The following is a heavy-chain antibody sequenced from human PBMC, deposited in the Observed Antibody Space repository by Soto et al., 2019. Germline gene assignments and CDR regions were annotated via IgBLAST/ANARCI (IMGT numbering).Heavy chain of an antibody. CDR3: ARVKDTAMVSRYYGMDV. J-gene: IGHJ6*02. D-gene: IGHD5-18*01. V-gene: IGHV4-59*01. Sequence: SETLSLTCTVSGGSISSYYWSWIRQRPGKGLEWIGYIYYSGSTNYNPSLKSRVTISVDTSKNQFSLKLSSVTAADTAVYYCARVKDTAMVSRYYGMDVWGQGTTVTVSS. CDR1: GGSISSYY. CDR2: IYYSGST.